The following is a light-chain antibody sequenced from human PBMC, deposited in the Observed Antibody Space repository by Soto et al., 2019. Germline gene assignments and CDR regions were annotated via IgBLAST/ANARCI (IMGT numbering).Light chain of an antibody. CDR1: QSVSTN. CDR3: QQYYNGPPPVT. Sequence: DIVLTQSPATLSLSPGERATLSCRASQSVSTNLFWYQHKLGQAPRLLIYGASTRVTGIPAKFSGSGSGTDFTLTISYLKPEDFGIYYCQQYYNGPPPVTFGRGTKVES. J-gene: IGKJ4*01. V-gene: IGKV3-15*01. CDR2: GAS.